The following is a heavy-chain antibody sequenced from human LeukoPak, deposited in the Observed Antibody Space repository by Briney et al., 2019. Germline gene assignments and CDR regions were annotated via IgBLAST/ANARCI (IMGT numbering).Heavy chain of an antibody. CDR3: AKGFLEWLIESGMDV. CDR2: ISWNSGSI. J-gene: IGHJ6*02. CDR1: GFTFDDYA. Sequence: GGSLTLSCAASGFTFDDYAMHWVRQAPGKGLEWVSGISWNSGSIGYADSVKGRFTISRDNAKNSLYLQMNSLRAEDTALYYCAKGFLEWLIESGMDVWGQGTTVTVSS. V-gene: IGHV3-9*01. D-gene: IGHD3-3*01.